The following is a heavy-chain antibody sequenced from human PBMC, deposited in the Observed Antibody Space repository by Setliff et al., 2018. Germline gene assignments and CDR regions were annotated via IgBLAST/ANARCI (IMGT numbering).Heavy chain of an antibody. J-gene: IGHJ4*02. Sequence: PSETLSLTCTVSGGSISSSSYYWVWIRQPPGKGLDWIGTIYYSGSTNYNPSLKSRVTISVDTSKNQFSLKLSSVTAADTAVYYCAREPWYYHFWSGYTRDYFDYWGQGTLVTVSS. CDR2: IYYSGST. D-gene: IGHD3-3*01. CDR3: AREPWYYHFWSGYTRDYFDY. CDR1: GGSISSSSYY. V-gene: IGHV4-39*07.